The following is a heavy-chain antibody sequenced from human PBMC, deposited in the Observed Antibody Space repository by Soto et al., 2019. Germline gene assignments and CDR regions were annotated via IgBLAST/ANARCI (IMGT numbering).Heavy chain of an antibody. Sequence: EVQLLESGGGLVQPGGSLRLSCAASGFTFSSYAMSWVRQAPGKGLEWVSAISGSGGSTYYADSVKGRFTISRDNSKNXXXXXXNXXXXXDTAVYYCANSDYDIAYWGQGTLVTVSS. CDR3: ANSDYDIAY. CDR2: ISGSGGST. V-gene: IGHV3-23*01. CDR1: GFTFSSYA. D-gene: IGHD3-9*01. J-gene: IGHJ4*02.